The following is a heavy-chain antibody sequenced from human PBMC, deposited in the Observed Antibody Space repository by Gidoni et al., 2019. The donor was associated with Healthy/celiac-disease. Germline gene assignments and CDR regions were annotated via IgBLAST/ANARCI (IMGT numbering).Heavy chain of an antibody. J-gene: IGHJ3*02. CDR3: ARDGTDTAMATDAFDI. D-gene: IGHD5-18*01. V-gene: IGHV4-59*01. CDR2: LSSSVST. Sequence: QVQRQEAGPGRVKPSENLSRTGTVSGGRISSYYWSWIRQPPGKGLVWIGDLSSSVSTTSTPSLNSRVTISVDTSKNQFSLKLSSVPAADSAVYYCARDGTDTAMATDAFDIWGQGTMVTVSS. CDR1: GGRISSYY.